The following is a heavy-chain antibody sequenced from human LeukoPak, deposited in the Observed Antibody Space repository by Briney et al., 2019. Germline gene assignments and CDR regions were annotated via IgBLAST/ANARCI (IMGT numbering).Heavy chain of an antibody. V-gene: IGHV3-30*18. CDR1: GVTFSSYG. CDR3: AKDIGRTRLVAYGMDV. J-gene: IGHJ6*04. CDR2: ISYDGSNK. Sequence: GRSLRLSCAASGVTFSSYGMHWVRQAPGKGLEWVAVISYDGSNKYYADSVKGRFTISRDNSKNTLYLQMNSLRAEDTAVYYCAKDIGRTRLVAYGMDVWGKGTTVTVSS. D-gene: IGHD5-12*01.